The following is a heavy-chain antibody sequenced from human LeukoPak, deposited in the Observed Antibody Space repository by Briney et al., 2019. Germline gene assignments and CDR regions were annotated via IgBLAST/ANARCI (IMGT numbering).Heavy chain of an antibody. CDR1: GFTFSSYG. CDR2: IRYDGNNK. CDR3: AKAYSDYGAYYFDY. J-gene: IGHJ4*02. V-gene: IGHV3-30*02. Sequence: PGGSLRLSCAASGFTFSSYGMHWVRQAPGKGLEWVAFIRYDGNNKYYADSVKGRFTVSRDNSKNTLYLQMNSLRPEDMAVYYCAKAYSDYGAYYFDYWGQGTLVTVSS. D-gene: IGHD4-11*01.